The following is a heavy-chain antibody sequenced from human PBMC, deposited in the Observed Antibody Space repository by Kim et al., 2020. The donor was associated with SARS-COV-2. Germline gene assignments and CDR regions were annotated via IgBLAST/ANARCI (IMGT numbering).Heavy chain of an antibody. D-gene: IGHD3-9*01. J-gene: IGHJ3*02. CDR3: ARGHFDWLDDAFDI. V-gene: IGHV3-48*03. Sequence: ADSVKGRFTISRDNAKNSLYLQMNSLRAEDTAVYYCARGHFDWLDDAFDIWGQGTMVTVSS.